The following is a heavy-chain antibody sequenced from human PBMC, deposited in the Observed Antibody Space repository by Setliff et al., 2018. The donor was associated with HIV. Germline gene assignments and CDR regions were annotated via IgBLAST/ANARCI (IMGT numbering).Heavy chain of an antibody. J-gene: IGHJ4*02. CDR1: GGSISNSDFY. V-gene: IGHV4-39*01. Sequence: SDTLSLTCTVPGGSISNSDFYWGWIRQSPGKGLEWIGSIYYRGATYYNPTLQSRVTISADTFKDQFYLKLTSVTAADTAIYYCARPYDSLYGWGQGVLVTVSS. D-gene: IGHD3-22*01. CDR3: ARPYDSLYG. CDR2: IYYRGAT.